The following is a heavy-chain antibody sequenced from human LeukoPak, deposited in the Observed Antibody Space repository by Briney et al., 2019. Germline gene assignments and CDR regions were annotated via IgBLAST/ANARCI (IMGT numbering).Heavy chain of an antibody. D-gene: IGHD6-13*01. CDR1: GYTLTELS. Sequence: ASVKVSCKVSGYTLTELSMHWVRQAPGKGLEWMGGFDPEDGETIYAQKFQGRVTMTEDTSTDTAYMELRSLRSDDTAVYYCAIAGYSSSWYFDYWGQGTLVTVSS. CDR2: FDPEDGET. V-gene: IGHV1-24*01. J-gene: IGHJ4*02. CDR3: AIAGYSSSWYFDY.